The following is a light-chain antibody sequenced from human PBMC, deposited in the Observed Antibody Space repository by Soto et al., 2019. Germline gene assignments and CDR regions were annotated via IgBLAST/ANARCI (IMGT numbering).Light chain of an antibody. CDR2: DAS. CDR1: QSVSSGY. V-gene: IGKV3-20*01. Sequence: EIVLTQSPGTLSLSPGEIATLSCRASQSVSSGYLAWYQQKPGQAPRLLMYDASIRATGIPDRFSGSGSGTDFTLTISRLEPEDFAVYYCQQYGNSPPFSFVQGTKLEIK. CDR3: QQYGNSPPFS. J-gene: IGKJ2*03.